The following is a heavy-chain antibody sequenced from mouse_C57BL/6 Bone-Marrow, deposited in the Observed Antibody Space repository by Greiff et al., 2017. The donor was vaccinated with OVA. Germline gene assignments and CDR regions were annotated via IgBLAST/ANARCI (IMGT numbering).Heavy chain of an antibody. CDR3: SRCYSDYYLYFDV. Sequence: QVQLQQPGAELVMPGASVKLSCKASGYTFTSYWMHWVKQRPGQGLEWIGEIDPSDSYTNYNQKFKGKSTLTVDKSSSTAYMQLSSLTSEDSAVYYCSRCYSDYYLYFDVWGTGTTVTVAS. CDR1: GYTFTSYW. D-gene: IGHD2-4*01. CDR2: IDPSDSYT. V-gene: IGHV1-69*01. J-gene: IGHJ1*03.